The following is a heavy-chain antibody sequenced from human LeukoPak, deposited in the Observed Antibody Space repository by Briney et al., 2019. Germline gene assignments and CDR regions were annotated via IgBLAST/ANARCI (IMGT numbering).Heavy chain of an antibody. Sequence: PGGSLRLSCAASGFTFRTYAMTWVRQAPGKGLEWVSSITGNGGSTYYADSVKGRFTISRDNSKNTLYLQMDSLRAEDTAVYHCARDSGSYLQPTDYWGQGTLGTVSS. CDR3: ARDSGSYLQPTDY. J-gene: IGHJ4*02. D-gene: IGHD1-26*01. CDR2: ITGNGGST. V-gene: IGHV3-23*01. CDR1: GFTFRTYA.